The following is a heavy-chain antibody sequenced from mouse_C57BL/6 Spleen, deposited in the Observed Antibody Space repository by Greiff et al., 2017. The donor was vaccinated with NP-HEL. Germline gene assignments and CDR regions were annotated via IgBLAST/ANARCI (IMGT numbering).Heavy chain of an antibody. V-gene: IGHV5-17*01. D-gene: IGHD2-5*01. CDR1: GFTFSDYG. Sequence: EVNVVESGGGLVKPGGSLKLSCAASGFTFSDYGMHWVRQAPEKGLEWVAYISSGSSTIYYADTVKGRVTISRDNAKNTLFLQMTRLRSEDTAMYYCARGRYSNTWGAMDYWGQGTSVTVSS. CDR2: ISSGSSTI. J-gene: IGHJ4*01. CDR3: ARGRYSNTWGAMDY.